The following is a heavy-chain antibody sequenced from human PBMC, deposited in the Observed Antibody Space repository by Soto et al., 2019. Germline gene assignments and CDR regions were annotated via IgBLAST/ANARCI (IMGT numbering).Heavy chain of an antibody. V-gene: IGHV3-23*01. D-gene: IGHD5-18*01. CDR1: GFTFSSYA. J-gene: IGHJ5*02. Sequence: GGSLRLSCAASGFTFSSYAMSWVRQTPGKGLEWVSTLSGSGGTTYYADSVKGQFTISRDNSKSTLYLQMNSLRAEDTAVYYCAKDSGYNYGYFRWFDPWGQGTLVTVSS. CDR3: AKDSGYNYGYFRWFDP. CDR2: LSGSGGTT.